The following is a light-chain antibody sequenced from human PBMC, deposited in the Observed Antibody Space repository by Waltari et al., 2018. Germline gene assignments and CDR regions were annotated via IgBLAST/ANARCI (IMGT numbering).Light chain of an antibody. Sequence: DIQMTHSPSSLSASVGDRVTITCRASQSISSYLNWYQQKPGKAPKLLIYAASSLQSGVPSRFSGSGSGTDVTLTISSLQPEDFATYYCQQSYSTPFTFGPGTKVDIK. J-gene: IGKJ3*01. CDR2: AAS. CDR3: QQSYSTPFT. V-gene: IGKV1-39*01. CDR1: QSISSY.